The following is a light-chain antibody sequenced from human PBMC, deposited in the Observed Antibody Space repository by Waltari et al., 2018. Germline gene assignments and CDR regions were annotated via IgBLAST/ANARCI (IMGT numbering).Light chain of an antibody. CDR2: GAS. CDR3: QQYGNSFVT. Sequence: EIVLTQSPGTLSLSPGERATLSCRASQSVSSSYLAWYQQKPGQAPRLLIYGASSRATGIPDRFSGSGSGTDFTLTISRLEPEDFAVYYCQQYGNSFVTFGQGTKVEIK. CDR1: QSVSSSY. V-gene: IGKV3-20*01. J-gene: IGKJ1*01.